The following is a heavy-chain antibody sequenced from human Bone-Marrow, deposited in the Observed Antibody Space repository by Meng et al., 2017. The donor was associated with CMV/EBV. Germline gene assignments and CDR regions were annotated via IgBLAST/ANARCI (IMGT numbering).Heavy chain of an antibody. CDR3: ARGQRRGVYRLQYCSSISSYGAFDI. D-gene: IGHD2-2*01. Sequence: SEALTLTCAVYGGSFSGYYWSWIRQPPGKGLEWIGEINHSGSTNYNPSLKSRVTISVDPSKNQFYLKLSSVTAADTAVYYCARGQRRGVYRLQYCSSISSYGAFDIWGQGTMVTVSS. CDR1: GGSFSGYY. J-gene: IGHJ3*02. V-gene: IGHV4-34*01. CDR2: INHSGST.